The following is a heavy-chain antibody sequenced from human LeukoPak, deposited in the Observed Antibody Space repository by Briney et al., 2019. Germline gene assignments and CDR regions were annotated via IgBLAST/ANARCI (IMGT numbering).Heavy chain of an antibody. CDR3: ARDLAESYLFDY. V-gene: IGHV3-30-3*01. J-gene: IGHJ4*02. D-gene: IGHD3-10*01. Sequence: GGSLRLSCVASGFTFRNYAMHWVRQAPGKVLEWVATLTYDGSDKDYADSVKGRFTISRDNSKNTLYLQMNGLRAEDTAVYFCARDLAESYLFDYWGQGTLVTVSS. CDR2: LTYDGSDK. CDR1: GFTFRNYA.